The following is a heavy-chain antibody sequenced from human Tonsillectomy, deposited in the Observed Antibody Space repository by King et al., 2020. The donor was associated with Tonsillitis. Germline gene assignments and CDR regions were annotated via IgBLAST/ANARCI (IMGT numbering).Heavy chain of an antibody. CDR1: GFTFDRFG. J-gene: IGHJ4*02. Sequence: QLVQSGGGVVQPGGSLRLSCATSGFTFDRFGMQWVRRAPGKGLEWVALIRYDGREKFYADSVKGRFTVSRDDSRNTLYLQMNNLGDDDTAVYYCAKDYSIGARPPCDHWGQGTLVTVSS. V-gene: IGHV3-30*02. CDR2: IRYDGREK. CDR3: AKDYSIGARPPCDH. D-gene: IGHD3-22*01.